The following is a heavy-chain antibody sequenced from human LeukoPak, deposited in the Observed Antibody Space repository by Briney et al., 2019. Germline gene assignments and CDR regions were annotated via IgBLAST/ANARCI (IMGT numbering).Heavy chain of an antibody. CDR3: ARDRFNWSFDP. V-gene: IGHV1-18*04. Sequence: ASVKVSCKASGYTFTGYYMHWVRQAPGQGLEWMGGIIPIFGTANYAQKLQGRVTMTTDTSTSTAYMELRSLRSDDTAVYYCARDRFNWSFDPWGQGTLVTVSS. J-gene: IGHJ5*02. D-gene: IGHD1-20*01. CDR2: IIPIFGTA. CDR1: GYTFTGYY.